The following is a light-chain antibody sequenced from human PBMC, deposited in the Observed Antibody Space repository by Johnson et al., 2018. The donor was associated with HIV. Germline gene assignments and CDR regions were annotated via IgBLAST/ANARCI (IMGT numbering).Light chain of an antibody. J-gene: IGLJ1*01. V-gene: IGLV1-51*02. CDR2: END. CDR3: GTWDSMLSAFYF. Sequence: QSVLTQPPSVSAAPGQKVTISCSGSSSNIGNNYVSWYQQLPGTAPKLLIYENDKRPSGSPDRFSGSKSGTSATLGITGLQTGDEADYYCGTWDSMLSAFYFFGTGTRVTVL. CDR1: SSNIGNNY.